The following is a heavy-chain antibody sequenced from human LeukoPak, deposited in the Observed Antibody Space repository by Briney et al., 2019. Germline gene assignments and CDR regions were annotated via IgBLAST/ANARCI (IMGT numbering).Heavy chain of an antibody. Sequence: PSETLSLTCTVSGGSISSYYWSWIRQPPGKGLEWIGYIHYSGSTNYNPSLKSRVTISVDTSKNQFSLKLSSVTAADTAVYYCARARSHYGNFDYWGQGTLVTVSS. J-gene: IGHJ4*02. D-gene: IGHD3-10*01. CDR2: IHYSGST. CDR3: ARARSHYGNFDY. V-gene: IGHV4-59*01. CDR1: GGSISSYY.